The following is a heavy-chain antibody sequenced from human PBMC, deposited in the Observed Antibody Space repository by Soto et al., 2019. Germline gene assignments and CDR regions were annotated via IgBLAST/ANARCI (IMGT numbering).Heavy chain of an antibody. D-gene: IGHD6-19*01. CDR3: ASEIAVAGTDYYYGMDV. Sequence: PGGSLRLSCAASGFTVSSNYMSWVRQAPGKGLEWVSVIYSGGTTYYTDSVRGRFIISRGNSKNMVYLQMNSLRVEDTAVYYCASEIAVAGTDYYYGMDVWGQGTTVTVS. CDR2: IYSGGTT. J-gene: IGHJ6*02. V-gene: IGHV3-53*01. CDR1: GFTVSSNY.